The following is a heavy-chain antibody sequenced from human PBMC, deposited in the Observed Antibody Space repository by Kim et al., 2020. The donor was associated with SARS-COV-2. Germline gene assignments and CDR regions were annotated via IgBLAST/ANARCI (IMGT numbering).Heavy chain of an antibody. Sequence: LKSRVTISVATSKNQFSLKLSSVTAADTAVYYCARDGGESGSYYGRPLDYWGQGTLVTVSS. V-gene: IGHV4-31*02. CDR3: ARDGGESGSYYGRPLDY. J-gene: IGHJ4*02. D-gene: IGHD1-26*01.